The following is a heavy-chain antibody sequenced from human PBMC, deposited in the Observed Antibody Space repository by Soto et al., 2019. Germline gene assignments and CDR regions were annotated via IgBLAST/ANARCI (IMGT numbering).Heavy chain of an antibody. V-gene: IGHV5-51*01. J-gene: IGHJ6*02. CDR3: ARHVGRATTIFGVVNDGYFYYGMDV. CDR2: IYPGDSDT. Sequence: GESLKISCKGSGYSFTSYWIGWVRQMPGKGLEWMGIIYPGDSDTRYSPSFQGQVTISADKSISTAYLQWSSLKASDTAMYYCARHVGRATTIFGVVNDGYFYYGMDVWGQGTTVTVSS. CDR1: GYSFTSYW. D-gene: IGHD3-3*01.